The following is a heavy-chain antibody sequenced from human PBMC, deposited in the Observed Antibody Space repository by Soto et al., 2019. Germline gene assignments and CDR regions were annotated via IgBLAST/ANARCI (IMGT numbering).Heavy chain of an antibody. Sequence: PSETLSLTCTVSGGSISSSSYYWGWIRQPPGKGLEWIGSIYYSGSTYYNPSLKSRVTISVDTSKNQFSLKLSSVTAADTAVYYRARKLWFGVDYWGQGTLVTVSS. CDR3: ARKLWFGVDY. CDR2: IYYSGST. D-gene: IGHD3-10*01. CDR1: GGSISSSSYY. V-gene: IGHV4-39*01. J-gene: IGHJ4*02.